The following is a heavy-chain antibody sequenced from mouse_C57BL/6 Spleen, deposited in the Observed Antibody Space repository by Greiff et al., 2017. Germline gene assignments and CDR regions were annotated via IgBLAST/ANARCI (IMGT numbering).Heavy chain of an antibody. D-gene: IGHD2-4*01. CDR3: ARIAGGNYDYDEVAMDY. CDR1: GFSLSTSGMG. CDR2: IYWDDDK. V-gene: IGHV8-12*01. Sequence: QVTLKESGPGILQSSQTLSLTCSFSGFSLSTSGMGVSWIRQPSGKGLEWLAHIYWDDDKRYNPSLKRRLTISKDTSRNQVFLKITSVDTADTATYYCARIAGGNYDYDEVAMDYWGQGTSVTVSS. J-gene: IGHJ4*01.